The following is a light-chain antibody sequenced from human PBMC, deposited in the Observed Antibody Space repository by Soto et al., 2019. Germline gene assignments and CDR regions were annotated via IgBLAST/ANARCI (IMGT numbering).Light chain of an antibody. V-gene: IGLV1-47*01. CDR1: SFNIGSNY. CDR2: RND. J-gene: IGLJ1*01. Sequence: QSVLTQAPSASGTPGQRVTISCSGSSFNIGSNYVYWYQQLPGTAPKLVIFRNDQRPSGIPDRISGSKSGTSASLAISGLRSEDEADYHCSAWDDSLSGYVFGTGTKVTVL. CDR3: SAWDDSLSGYV.